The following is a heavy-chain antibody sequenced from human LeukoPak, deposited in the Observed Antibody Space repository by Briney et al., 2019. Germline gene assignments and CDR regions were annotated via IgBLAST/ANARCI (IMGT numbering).Heavy chain of an antibody. D-gene: IGHD3-10*01. CDR2: INHSGST. CDR1: GGSISSGGYY. Sequence: PSETLSLTCTVSGGSISSGGYYWSWIRQPPGKGLEWIGEINHSGSTNYNPSLKSRVTISVDTSKNQFSLKLSSVTAADTAVYYCARGPGDYGPWGQGTLVTVSS. CDR3: ARGPGDYGP. J-gene: IGHJ5*02. V-gene: IGHV4-39*07.